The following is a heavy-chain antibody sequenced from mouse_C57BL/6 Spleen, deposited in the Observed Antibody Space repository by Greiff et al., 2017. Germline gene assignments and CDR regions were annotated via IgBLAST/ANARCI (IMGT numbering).Heavy chain of an antibody. Sequence: QVQLKQPGAELVMPGASVKLSCKASGYTFTSYWMHWVKQRPGQGLEWIGEIDPSDSYTNYNQKFKGKSTLTVDKSSSTAYMQLSSLTSEDSAVYYCARGGYGNYEGYFDVWGTGTTVTVSS. CDR3: ARGGYGNYEGYFDV. CDR2: IDPSDSYT. J-gene: IGHJ1*03. D-gene: IGHD2-10*02. CDR1: GYTFTSYW. V-gene: IGHV1-69*01.